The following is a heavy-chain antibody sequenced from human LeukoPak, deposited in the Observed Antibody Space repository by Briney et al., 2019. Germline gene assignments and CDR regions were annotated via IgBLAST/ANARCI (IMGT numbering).Heavy chain of an antibody. CDR1: GGSISSGGYY. J-gene: IGHJ4*02. V-gene: IGHV4-31*03. CDR2: IYYSGST. CDR3: ARDLKDTAMVFDY. Sequence: SQTLSLTCTVSGGSISSGGYYWSWIRQHPGKGLEWIGYIYYSGSTYYNPSLKSRVTISVDTPKNQFSLKLSSVTAADTAVYYCARDLKDTAMVFDYWGQGTLVTVSS. D-gene: IGHD5-18*01.